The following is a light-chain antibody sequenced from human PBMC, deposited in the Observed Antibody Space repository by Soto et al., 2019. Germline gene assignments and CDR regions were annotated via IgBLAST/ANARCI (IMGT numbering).Light chain of an antibody. CDR1: QSISSY. CDR2: AAS. J-gene: IGKJ1*01. Sequence: SSLSASVGDRVTITCRASQSISSYLNWYQQKPGKAPKLLIYAASSLQSGVPSRLSGSGSGTDFTLTISSLQPEDFATYYCQQSYSTLGAFGQGTKVDIK. V-gene: IGKV1-39*01. CDR3: QQSYSTLGA.